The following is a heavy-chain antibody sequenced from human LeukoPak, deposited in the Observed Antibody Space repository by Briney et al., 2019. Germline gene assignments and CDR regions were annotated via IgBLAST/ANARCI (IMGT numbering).Heavy chain of an antibody. Sequence: ASVKVSCKASGYTFTGYYMHWVRQAPGQGLEWMVWINPNSGGTNYAQKFQGRVTMTRDTSISTAYMELSRLRSDDTAVYYCARDRPSSGWYINWFDPWGQGTLVTVSS. CDR1: GYTFTGYY. V-gene: IGHV1-2*02. CDR3: ARDRPSSGWYINWFDP. J-gene: IGHJ5*02. D-gene: IGHD6-19*01. CDR2: INPNSGGT.